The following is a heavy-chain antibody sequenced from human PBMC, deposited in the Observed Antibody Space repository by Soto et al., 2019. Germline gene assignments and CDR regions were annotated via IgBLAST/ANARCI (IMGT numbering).Heavy chain of an antibody. J-gene: IGHJ4*02. D-gene: IGHD1-7*01. V-gene: IGHV4-39*07. Sequence: SETLSLTCTVSGSSLSSSSYYWGWIRQPPGKGLEWIEEINHSGSTNYNPSLKSRVTISVDTSKNQCSLKLSCVTAVDTAVYYYARGRTGTHYWGQGTLVTGSP. CDR3: ARGRTGTHY. CDR2: INHSGST. CDR1: GSSLSSSSYY.